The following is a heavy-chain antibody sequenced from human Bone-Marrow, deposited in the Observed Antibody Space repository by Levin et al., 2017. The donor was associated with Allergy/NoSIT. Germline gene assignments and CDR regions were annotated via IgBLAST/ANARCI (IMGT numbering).Heavy chain of an antibody. CDR2: IWYDGSNK. D-gene: IGHD3-10*01. CDR3: ARGLGGYYGSGREIGGRYYYYGMDV. Sequence: GESLKISCAASGFTFSSYGMHWVRQAPGKGLEWVAVIWYDGSNKYYADSVKGRFTISRDNSKNTLYLQMNSLRAEDTAVYYCARGLGGYYGSGREIGGRYYYYGMDVRGQGTTVTVSS. J-gene: IGHJ6*02. CDR1: GFTFSSYG. V-gene: IGHV3-33*01.